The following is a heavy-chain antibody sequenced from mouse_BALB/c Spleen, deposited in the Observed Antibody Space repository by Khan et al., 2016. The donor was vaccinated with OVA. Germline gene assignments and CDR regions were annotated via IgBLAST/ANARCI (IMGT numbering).Heavy chain of an antibody. CDR3: ARGYYGDPFAY. Sequence: EVELVESGGGLVKPGGSLKLSCAASGFTFSDYYMYLVRQTPEKRLEWVATISDGGSYTYYPDSVKGRFTISRDDAKNNLYLQMNSLKSEDTAMYNCARGYYGDPFAYWGQGTLVTVSA. CDR1: GFTFSDYY. V-gene: IGHV5-4*02. D-gene: IGHD2-13*01. CDR2: ISDGGSYT. J-gene: IGHJ3*01.